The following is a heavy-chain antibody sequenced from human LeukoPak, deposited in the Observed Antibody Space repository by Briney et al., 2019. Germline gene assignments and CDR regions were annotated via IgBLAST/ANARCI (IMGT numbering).Heavy chain of an antibody. J-gene: IGHJ5*02. CDR3: ARAPRPRQWLVRGYFDP. D-gene: IGHD6-19*01. CDR2: MNPNGGDT. Sequence: ASVKVSCKASGYTFTNYDINWVRQATGQGLEWMGWMNPNGGDTGFAQKFQGRVSITRNTSISTAYMELRSLNFEDTAMYYCARAPRPRQWLVRGYFDPWGQGTLVTVSS. CDR1: GYTFTNYD. V-gene: IGHV1-8*02.